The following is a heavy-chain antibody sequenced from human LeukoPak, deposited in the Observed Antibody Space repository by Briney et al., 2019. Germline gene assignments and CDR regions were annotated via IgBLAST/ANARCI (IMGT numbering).Heavy chain of an antibody. V-gene: IGHV1-18*01. Sequence: ASVKVSCKASGYTFTSYGISWVRQAPGQGLEWMGWISAYNGNTNYAQKLQGRVTMTTDTSTSTAYMELRSLRSDDTAVYYCARDPCCESGPKVDAFDIWGQGTMVTVSS. J-gene: IGHJ3*02. CDR2: ISAYNGNT. CDR1: GYTFTSYG. D-gene: IGHD2-15*01. CDR3: ARDPCCESGPKVDAFDI.